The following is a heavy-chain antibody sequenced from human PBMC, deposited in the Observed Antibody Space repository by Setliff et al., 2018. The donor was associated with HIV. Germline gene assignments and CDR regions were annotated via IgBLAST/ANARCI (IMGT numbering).Heavy chain of an antibody. J-gene: IGHJ5*02. CDR3: ARHRHSGYYDVLTGVNWFDP. CDR2: IYPGDSDT. V-gene: IGHV5-51*01. Sequence: GESLKISCKGFGYSFTNYWIAWVRQMPGKGLEWMGIIYPGDSDTRYSPSFQGQVTISAAKSISTAFLQWSSLKASDTAIYYCARHRHSGYYDVLTGVNWFDPWGQGTLVTVSS. D-gene: IGHD3-9*01. CDR1: GYSFTNYW.